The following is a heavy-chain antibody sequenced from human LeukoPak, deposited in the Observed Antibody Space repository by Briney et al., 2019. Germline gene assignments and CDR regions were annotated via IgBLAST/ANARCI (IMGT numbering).Heavy chain of an antibody. V-gene: IGHV4-59*01. J-gene: IGHJ5*02. CDR3: ARFYCSGGSCYSNSFDP. D-gene: IGHD2-15*01. Sequence: SETLSLTCTVSGGSISSYYWSWIRQPPGKGLEWIGYIYYSGSTNYNPSLKSRVTISVDTSKNQFSLKLSSVTAADTAVYYCARFYCSGGSCYSNSFDPWGQGTLVTVSS. CDR1: GGSISSYY. CDR2: IYYSGST.